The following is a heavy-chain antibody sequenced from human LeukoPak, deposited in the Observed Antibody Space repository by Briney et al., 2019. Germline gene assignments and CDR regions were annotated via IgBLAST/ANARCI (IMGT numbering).Heavy chain of an antibody. CDR3: ATYGYVWGSFCSDY. V-gene: IGHV4-38-2*02. CDR2: IYHSGST. Sequence: SETLSLTCTVSGYSISSGYYWGWIRQPPGKGLEWIGSIYHSGSTYYNPSLKSRVTISVDTSNNQFSLKLSSVTAADTAVYYCATYGYVWGSFCSDYWGQGTLVTVSS. CDR1: GYSISSGYY. D-gene: IGHD3-16*01. J-gene: IGHJ4*02.